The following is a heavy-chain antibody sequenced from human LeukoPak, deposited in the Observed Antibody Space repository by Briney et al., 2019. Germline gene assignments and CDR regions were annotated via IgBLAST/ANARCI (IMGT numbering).Heavy chain of an antibody. V-gene: IGHV1-3*01. CDR3: ARGDYYYYGMDV. CDR2: INAGNGNT. J-gene: IGHJ6*02. CDR1: GYTFTSYA. Sequence: ASVTVSCKASGYTFTSYAMHWVRQAPGQRLEWMGWINAGNGNTKYSQKFQGRVTITRDTSASTAYMELSSLRSEDTAVYYCARGDYYYYGMDVWGQGTTVTVSS.